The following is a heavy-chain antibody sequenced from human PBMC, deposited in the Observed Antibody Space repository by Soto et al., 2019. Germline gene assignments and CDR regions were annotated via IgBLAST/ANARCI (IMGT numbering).Heavy chain of an antibody. D-gene: IGHD6-19*01. V-gene: IGHV3-53*01. J-gene: IGHJ4*02. CDR1: GFRASSNS. Sequence: EVQLVESGGGLIQPGGSLSLSCEASGFRASSNSMPWVRKAPGRGREWVSVIYGGGTTYYADSVKGRFTISRDNSKNTLYLQMNSLRAEDTAVYYCVQTTGWPGFDFWGQGTLVTVSS. CDR2: IYGGGTT. CDR3: VQTTGWPGFDF.